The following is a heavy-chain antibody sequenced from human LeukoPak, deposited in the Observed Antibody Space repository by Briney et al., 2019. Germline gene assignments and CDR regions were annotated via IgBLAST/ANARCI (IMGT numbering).Heavy chain of an antibody. D-gene: IGHD5-24*01. J-gene: IGHJ4*02. V-gene: IGHV3-30*18. CDR3: AKDYRRDGYNYYFDY. CDR2: ISYDGSTE. CDR1: GFTFTNYG. Sequence: GGSLRLSCAASGFTFTNYGMQWVRQAPGKGVGWVAVISYDGSTEQYSDSVKGRSTNSRANSKNTLYLQMDSLRPEDTAVYYCAKDYRRDGYNYYFDYWGQGTLVTLSS.